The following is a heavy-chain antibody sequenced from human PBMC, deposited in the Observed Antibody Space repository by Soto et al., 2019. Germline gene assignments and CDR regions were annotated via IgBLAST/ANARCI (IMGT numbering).Heavy chain of an antibody. V-gene: IGHV3-23*01. CDR2: IGESGTPT. CDR3: ARYIPGVRYYGMDV. CDR1: GFTFSSYA. J-gene: IGHJ6*02. D-gene: IGHD5-18*01. Sequence: EVQLLESGGGLVQPGGSLKLSCAASGFTFSSYAMKWVRQAPGKGLEWVSLIGESGTPTYYADSVKGRFTISRDNSGNRLFWEMYSLRAEDTAVYYCARYIPGVRYYGMDVWGQGTTVTVSS.